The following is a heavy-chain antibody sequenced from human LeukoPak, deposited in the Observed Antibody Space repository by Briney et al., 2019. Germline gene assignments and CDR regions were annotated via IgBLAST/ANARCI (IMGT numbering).Heavy chain of an antibody. CDR3: AKMSEMGDYYDSSGYFVPFDY. D-gene: IGHD3-22*01. J-gene: IGHJ4*02. CDR2: IQYDGSNK. V-gene: IGHV3-30*02. Sequence: PGGSLRLSCAASGFTFSTYGMHWVRQAPGKGLEWVAFIQYDGSNKYYADSVKGRFTISRDNSKNTLYLQMNSLRAEDTAVYYCAKMSEMGDYYDSSGYFVPFDYWGQGTLVTVSS. CDR1: GFTFSTYG.